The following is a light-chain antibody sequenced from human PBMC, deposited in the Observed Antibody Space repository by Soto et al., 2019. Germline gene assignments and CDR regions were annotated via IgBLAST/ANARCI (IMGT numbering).Light chain of an antibody. V-gene: IGKV3-20*01. CDR1: QTISNSY. Sequence: EIVLTQSPGTLSLSPGERATLSCRASQTISNSYLAWYQQKPGQAPRLLIYGASTRATGIPDRFSGSGSGTDLTLTISRLEPEDFAVYYCQQYDDSPFTFGPGTKVDIK. J-gene: IGKJ3*01. CDR3: QQYDDSPFT. CDR2: GAS.